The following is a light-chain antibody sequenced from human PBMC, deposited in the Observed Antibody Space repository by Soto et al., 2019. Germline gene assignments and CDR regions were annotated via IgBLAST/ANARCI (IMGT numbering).Light chain of an antibody. V-gene: IGLV2-14*01. CDR2: EVS. Sequence: QSALTQPASVSGSPGQSITISCTGTSSVVGGYNYVSWYQQHPGKAPKLMIYEVSNRPSGVSNRFSGSKSGNTASLTISGLQAEDEADYYCTSKTSSITYVVGTGTKVTVL. CDR3: TSKTSSITYV. CDR1: SSVVGGYNY. J-gene: IGLJ1*01.